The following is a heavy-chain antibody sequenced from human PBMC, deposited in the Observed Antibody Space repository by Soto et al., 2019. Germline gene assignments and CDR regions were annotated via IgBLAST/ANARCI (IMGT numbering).Heavy chain of an antibody. CDR1: GGSISSGSYY. V-gene: IGHV4-61*01. CDR3: ARQGPYSSGWLDY. Sequence: SETLSLTCTVSGGSISSGSYYWSWIRQPPGKGLEWIGYFYYSGSTNYNPSLKSRVTISVDTSKNQFSLKLTSVTAADTAVYYCARQGPYSSGWLDYWGQGTLVTVSS. J-gene: IGHJ4*02. D-gene: IGHD6-19*01. CDR2: FYYSGST.